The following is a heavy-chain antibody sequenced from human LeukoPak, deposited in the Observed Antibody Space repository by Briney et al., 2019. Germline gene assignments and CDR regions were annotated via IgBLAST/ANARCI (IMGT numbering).Heavy chain of an antibody. V-gene: IGHV4-39*07. D-gene: IGHD3-16*01. CDR1: GASIGSSRNY. CDR2: INHSGST. J-gene: IGHJ4*02. CDR3: ARRVWGAARN. Sequence: SETLSLTCNVSGASIGSSRNYWSWIRQPPGKGLEWIGEINHSGSTNYNPSLKSRVTISVDTSKNQFSLKLSSVTAADTAVYYCARRVWGAARNWGQGTLVTVSS.